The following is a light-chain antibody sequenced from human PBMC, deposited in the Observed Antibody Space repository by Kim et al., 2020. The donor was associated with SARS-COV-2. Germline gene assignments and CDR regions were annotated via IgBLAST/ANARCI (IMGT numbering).Light chain of an antibody. CDR3: CSYAGSYTYVI. CDR2: DVI. CDR1: GSYVGGYNY. V-gene: IGLV2-11*01. Sequence: QSALTQPRSVSGSPGQSVTISCTGTGSYVGGYNYVSWYQQHPGKAPKHMIYDVIKRPSGVPDRFSGSKSGNTASLTISGLQAEDEADYYCCSYAGSYTYVIFGGGTQLTVL. J-gene: IGLJ2*01.